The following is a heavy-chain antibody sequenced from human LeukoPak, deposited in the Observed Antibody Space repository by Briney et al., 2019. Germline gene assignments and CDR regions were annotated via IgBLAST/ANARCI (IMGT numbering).Heavy chain of an antibody. D-gene: IGHD3-22*01. V-gene: IGHV3-20*04. CDR2: INWNGGST. CDR3: ARGGTMIYYFDY. J-gene: IGHJ4*02. Sequence: AGGSLRLSCAASGFTFDDYGMSWVRQAPGKGLEWVSGINWNGGSTGYADSVKGRFTISRDNAKNSLYLQMNSLRAEDTAVYYCARGGTMIYYFDYWGQGTLVTVSS. CDR1: GFTFDDYG.